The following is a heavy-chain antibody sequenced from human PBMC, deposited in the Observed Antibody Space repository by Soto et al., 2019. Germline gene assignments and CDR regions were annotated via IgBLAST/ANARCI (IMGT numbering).Heavy chain of an antibody. V-gene: IGHV4-31*03. Sequence: QVQLQESGPGLVKPSQTLSLTCTVSGGSISSGGYYWGWIRQHPGKGLEWIGYIYYSGSTYYNPSMKSRVTISVATSKNQFSLKLSSVTGADPAVYYCARVAYYDILSGYLAFASWGQGTLVTVSS. D-gene: IGHD3-9*01. CDR2: IYYSGST. CDR1: GGSISSGGYY. CDR3: ARVAYYDILSGYLAFAS. J-gene: IGHJ4*02.